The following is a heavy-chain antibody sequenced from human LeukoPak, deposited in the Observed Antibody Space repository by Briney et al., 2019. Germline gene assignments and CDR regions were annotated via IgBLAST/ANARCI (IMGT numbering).Heavy chain of an antibody. D-gene: IGHD3-9*01. CDR1: GGSISSSNW. CDR3: ARARFTYYDILTGYPSLQFDY. Sequence: SETLSLTCAVSGGSISSSNWWSWVRQPPGKGLEWIGEIYHSGSTNYNPSLKSRVTISVDKSKNQFSLKLSSVTAADTAVYYCARARFTYYDILTGYPSLQFDYWGQGTLVTVSS. V-gene: IGHV4-4*02. J-gene: IGHJ4*02. CDR2: IYHSGST.